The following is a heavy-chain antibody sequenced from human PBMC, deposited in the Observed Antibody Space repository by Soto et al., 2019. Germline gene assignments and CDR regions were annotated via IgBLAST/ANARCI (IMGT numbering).Heavy chain of an antibody. CDR3: ARGFTYGMDV. Sequence: ESGGGVVQPGRSLRLSCAASGFTFSDYGMHWVRQAPGKGLEWVAMVWYDGSHKYYAGSVKGRFTISRDNSKDTLYLQVNSLRADDTAVYYCARGFTYGMDVWGQGTMVTVSS. CDR2: VWYDGSHK. CDR1: GFTFSDYG. V-gene: IGHV3-33*01. J-gene: IGHJ6*02.